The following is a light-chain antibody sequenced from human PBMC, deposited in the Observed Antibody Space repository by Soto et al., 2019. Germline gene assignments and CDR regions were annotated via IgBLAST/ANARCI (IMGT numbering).Light chain of an antibody. CDR3: QVYNGDSGLT. Sequence: DIQMTQSPSTVSASIGDRVTITCRASQNIRSWVAWYQQKPGKAPELLIYSASGLETGLPSRFGGSGFGTEFPLTISSLHPDDFATSYRQVYNGDSGLTFGGGTQVEIK. CDR2: SAS. CDR1: QNIRSW. J-gene: IGKJ4*01. V-gene: IGKV1-5*03.